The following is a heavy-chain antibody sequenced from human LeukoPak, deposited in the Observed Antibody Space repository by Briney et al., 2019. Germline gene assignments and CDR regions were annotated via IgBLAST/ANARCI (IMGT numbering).Heavy chain of an antibody. D-gene: IGHD5-18*01. Sequence: PSETLSLTCTVSGGSISSGGYYWSWIRQHPGKGLEWIGYIYYSGSTYYNPSLKSRVTISVDTSKNQFPLKLSSVTAADTAVYYCARERPGYSYGYGDDAFDIWGQGTMVTVSS. CDR2: IYYSGST. CDR1: GGSISSGGYY. V-gene: IGHV4-31*03. CDR3: ARERPGYSYGYGDDAFDI. J-gene: IGHJ3*02.